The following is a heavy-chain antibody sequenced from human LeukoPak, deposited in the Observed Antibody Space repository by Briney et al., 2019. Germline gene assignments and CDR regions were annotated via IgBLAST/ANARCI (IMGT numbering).Heavy chain of an antibody. CDR3: ARRAIAVAGRTFDY. CDR2: INHSGST. Sequence: SETLSLTCAVYGGSFSGYYWSWIRRPPGKGLEWIGEINHSGSTNYNPSLKSRVTISVDTSKNQFSLKLSSVTAADTAVYYCARRAIAVAGRTFDYWGQGTLVTVSS. J-gene: IGHJ4*02. CDR1: GGSFSGYY. V-gene: IGHV4-34*01. D-gene: IGHD6-19*01.